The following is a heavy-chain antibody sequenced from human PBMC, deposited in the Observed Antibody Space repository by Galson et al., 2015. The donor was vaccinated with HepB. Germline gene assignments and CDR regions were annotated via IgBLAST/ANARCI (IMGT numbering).Heavy chain of an antibody. Sequence: SLRLSCAASGFTFRNYAMNWVRQAPGKGLEWVSSISSAGGGSTYYSDSVKGRFTVSRDDSKKTLYLEMNSLRAEDTAVYYCAKVEAATLQFLDHLSLPTRSRDGSSFYYALDVWGQGTTVTVSS. V-gene: IGHV3-23*01. J-gene: IGHJ6*02. CDR3: AKVEAATLQFLDHLSLPTRSRDGSSFYYALDV. D-gene: IGHD1-14*01. CDR2: ISSAGGGST. CDR1: GFTFRNYA.